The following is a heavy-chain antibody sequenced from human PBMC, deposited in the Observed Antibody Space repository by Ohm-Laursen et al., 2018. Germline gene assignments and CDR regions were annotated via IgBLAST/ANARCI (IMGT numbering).Heavy chain of an antibody. CDR1: GFTFSSYA. CDR3: AKDLRYYDSSGGA. Sequence: SLRLSCSASGFTFSSYAMSWVRQAPGKGLEWVSAITGSGGTAYYADSVKGRFTISRDNSKNTLYLQMNSLRAEDTAVYYCAKDLRYYDSSGGAWGQGTLVTVSS. CDR2: ITGSGGTA. D-gene: IGHD3-22*01. J-gene: IGHJ5*02. V-gene: IGHV3-23*01.